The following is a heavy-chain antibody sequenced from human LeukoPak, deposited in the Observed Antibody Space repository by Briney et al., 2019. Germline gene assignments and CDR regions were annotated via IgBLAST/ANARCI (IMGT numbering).Heavy chain of an antibody. J-gene: IGHJ6*03. V-gene: IGHV3-21*01. CDR2: ISSSSSYI. CDR1: GFTFSSYS. CDR3: ARDRGGMVRGVIITYSYYMDV. D-gene: IGHD3-10*01. Sequence: GGSLRLSCAVSGFTFSSYSMNWVRQAPGTGLEWVSSISSSSSYIYYADSVKGRFTISRDNAKNSLYLQMNSLRAEDTAVYYCARDRGGMVRGVIITYSYYMDVWGKGTTVTVSS.